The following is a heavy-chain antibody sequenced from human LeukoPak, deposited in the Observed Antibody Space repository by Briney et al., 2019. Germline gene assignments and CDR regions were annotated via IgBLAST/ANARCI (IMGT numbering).Heavy chain of an antibody. CDR2: INSDGSEG. V-gene: IGHV3-7*03. Sequence: GGSLRLSWAVSGFTFSGFWMSWSRQAPGKGLEWVASINSDGSEGYYADVVKGRFTISRDNAKNSLYLQINSLRAEDTAVYYCARDTSYGMDVWGQGTTVTVSS. CDR3: ARDTSYGMDV. J-gene: IGHJ6*02. CDR1: GFTFSGFW.